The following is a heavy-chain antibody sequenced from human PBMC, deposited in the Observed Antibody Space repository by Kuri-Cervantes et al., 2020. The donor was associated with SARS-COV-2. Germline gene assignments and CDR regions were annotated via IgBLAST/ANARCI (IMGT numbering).Heavy chain of an antibody. D-gene: IGHD3-3*01. V-gene: IGHV4-61*01. CDR3: ARGVTIFGEDV. CDR1: GGSVSSGSYY. CDR2: IDYSGST. J-gene: IGHJ6*02. Sequence: GSLRLSCTVSGGSVSSGSYYWSWIRQPPGKGLEWIGYIDYSGSTNYNPSLKSRVTISVDTSKNQFSLKLSSVTAADTAVYYCARGVTIFGEDVWGQGTTVTVSS.